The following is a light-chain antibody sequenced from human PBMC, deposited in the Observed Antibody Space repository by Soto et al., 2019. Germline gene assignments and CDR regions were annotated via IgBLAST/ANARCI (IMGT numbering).Light chain of an antibody. CDR3: QQYANSPPT. CDR2: GAS. CDR1: QSVSSRY. J-gene: IGKJ1*01. Sequence: EIVLTQSPGTLSLSPGERATLSCRVSQSVSSRYLAWYQQKPGQAPRLLIYGASSRATGIPDRFSGSGSGTDFTLTISRLEPEDFAVYYYQQYANSPPTFGQGTKVDIK. V-gene: IGKV3-20*01.